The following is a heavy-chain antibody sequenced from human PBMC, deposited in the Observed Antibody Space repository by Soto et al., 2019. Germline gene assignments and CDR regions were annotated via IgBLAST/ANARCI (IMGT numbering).Heavy chain of an antibody. CDR3: AREDSIIIPAVSDF. D-gene: IGHD2-2*01. CDR2: ISKSDYT. CDR1: GFAFNNYG. J-gene: IGHJ4*02. V-gene: IGHV3-21*01. Sequence: GGSLRLSCTVSGFAFNNYGINWVRQAPGKGLEWVSSISKSDYTYYSDSVKGRFAISRDNAKSSVSLQMNTLRVEDTAVYYCAREDSIIIPAVSDFWGPGTLVTVSS.